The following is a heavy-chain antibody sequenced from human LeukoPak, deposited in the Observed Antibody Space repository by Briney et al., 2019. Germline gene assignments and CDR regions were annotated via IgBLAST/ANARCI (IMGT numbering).Heavy chain of an antibody. V-gene: IGHV1-2*02. CDR2: INPDSGGT. CDR1: GDTFTGYY. J-gene: IGHJ4*02. Sequence: GASVKVSCKASGDTFTGYYMHWVRQAPGQGLEWMGWINPDSGGTNYAQRFQGRVTMTGDTSISTAYMELSRVTSDDTAVYYCATESEKQQPDYWCQGTLVTVSS. CDR3: ATESEKQQPDY. D-gene: IGHD6-13*01.